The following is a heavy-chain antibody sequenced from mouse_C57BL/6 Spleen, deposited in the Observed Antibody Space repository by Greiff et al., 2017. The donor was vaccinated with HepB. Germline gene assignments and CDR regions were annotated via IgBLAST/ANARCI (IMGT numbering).Heavy chain of an antibody. CDR3: ARTYSNYYAMDY. J-gene: IGHJ4*01. D-gene: IGHD2-5*01. CDR1: GYTFTSYW. CDR2: IDPSDSYT. V-gene: IGHV1-69*01. Sequence: QVQLKQPGAELVMPGASVKLSCKASGYTFTSYWMHWVKQRPGQGLEWIGEIDPSDSYTNYNQKFKGKSTLTVDKSSSTAYMQLSSLSSEDSAVYYCARTYSNYYAMDYWGQGTSVTVSS.